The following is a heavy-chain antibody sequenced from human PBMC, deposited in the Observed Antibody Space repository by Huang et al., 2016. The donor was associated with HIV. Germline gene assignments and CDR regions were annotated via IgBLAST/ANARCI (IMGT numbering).Heavy chain of an antibody. V-gene: IGHV4-59*01. D-gene: IGHD3-22*01. Sequence: QVQLQESGPGLVKSSETLSLTCAVFGVSINGYYWSWLRQPPGKGLEWIGYISYSGNTNYTPSLRSRISMSLDTSKKHFSLNLRSVTAADTAIYYCARSTWRYSSGSRQNYLDHWGQGTLVTVSS. CDR2: ISYSGNT. J-gene: IGHJ4*02. CDR3: ARSTWRYSSGSRQNYLDH. CDR1: GVSINGYY.